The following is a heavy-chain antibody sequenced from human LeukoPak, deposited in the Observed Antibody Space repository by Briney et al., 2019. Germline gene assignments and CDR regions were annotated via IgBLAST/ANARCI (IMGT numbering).Heavy chain of an antibody. Sequence: ASAKVSCKASGYTFTSYGISWVRQAPGQGLEGMGWISAYNGNTNYAQKFQGRVTMTRYTSTSTAYMELRRLSSDDTAVYYCARDGHRMYYYESSVYRFDYWGQGPLVTVSS. CDR3: ARDGHRMYYYESSVYRFDY. D-gene: IGHD3-22*01. V-gene: IGHV1-18*01. CDR1: GYTFTSYG. CDR2: ISAYNGNT. J-gene: IGHJ4*02.